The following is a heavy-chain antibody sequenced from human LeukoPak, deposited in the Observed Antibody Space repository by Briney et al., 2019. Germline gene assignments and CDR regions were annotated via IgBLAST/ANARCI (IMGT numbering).Heavy chain of an antibody. J-gene: IGHJ4*02. D-gene: IGHD2-2*01. CDR3: ARGEVSASLYYSDF. CDR2: VSGYTGNT. CDR1: RYTFTTYG. Sequence: ASVKVSCKTSRYTFTTYGVSWVRQAPGQGLEWMGWVSGYTGNTNYAERFQGRVTMTTDTSTSTVYMELTSLRSDDTAVYYCARGEVSASLYYSDFWGQGTLVTVS. V-gene: IGHV1-18*01.